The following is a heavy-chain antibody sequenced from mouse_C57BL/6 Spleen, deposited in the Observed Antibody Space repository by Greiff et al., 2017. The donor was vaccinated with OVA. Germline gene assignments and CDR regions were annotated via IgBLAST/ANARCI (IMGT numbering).Heavy chain of an antibody. Sequence: VQLQQPGAELVKPGASVKMSCKASGYTFTSYWITWVKQRPGQGLEWIGDIYPGSGSTNYNEKFKGKATLTVDTSSSTAYMQLSSLTSDDSAVYYCARECYYGNYGGYWGQGTTLTVSS. CDR1: GYTFTSYW. CDR2: IYPGSGST. V-gene: IGHV1-55*01. J-gene: IGHJ2*01. D-gene: IGHD2-1*01. CDR3: ARECYYGNYGGY.